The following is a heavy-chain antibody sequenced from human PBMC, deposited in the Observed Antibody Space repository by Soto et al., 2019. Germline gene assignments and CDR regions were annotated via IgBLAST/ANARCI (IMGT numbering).Heavy chain of an antibody. CDR1: GFTFSSYS. CDR2: ISSSSSTI. D-gene: IGHD2-15*01. Sequence: GGSLRLSCAASGFTFSSYSMNWVRQAPGKGLEWVSYISSSSSTIYYADSVKGRFTISRDNAKNSLYLQMNSLRAEDTAVYYCASERGGSPNWLDPWGQGTLVTVSS. CDR3: ASERGGSPNWLDP. J-gene: IGHJ5*02. V-gene: IGHV3-48*01.